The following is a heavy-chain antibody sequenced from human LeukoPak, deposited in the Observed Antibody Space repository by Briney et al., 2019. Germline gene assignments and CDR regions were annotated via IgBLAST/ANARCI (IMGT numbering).Heavy chain of an antibody. D-gene: IGHD3-10*01. CDR1: GYTFTSYG. V-gene: IGHV1-18*04. J-gene: IGHJ3*02. CDR2: ISAYNGNA. CDR3: ASVTGYYGSGSLDAFDI. Sequence: ASVKVSCKASGYTFTSYGISWVRQAPGQGLEWMGWISAYNGNANYAQKLQGRVTMTTDTSTSTAYMELRSLRSDDTAVYYCASVTGYYGSGSLDAFDIWDQGTMVTVSS.